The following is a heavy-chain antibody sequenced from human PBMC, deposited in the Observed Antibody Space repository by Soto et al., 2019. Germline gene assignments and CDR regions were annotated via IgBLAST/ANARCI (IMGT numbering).Heavy chain of an antibody. CDR1: SGPISSSSYY. J-gene: IGHJ3*01. Sequence: QLQLQESGPGLVKPSETLSLTCTVSSGPISSSSYYWGWIRQPPGKGLDWIGSMYYSGNTYYNPSLKSRVTISVDTSKNQFSVRLSSVTAADTAVYYCARHVVTSDVFDLWGQGTMVTVSS. CDR3: ARHVVTSDVFDL. CDR2: MYYSGNT. V-gene: IGHV4-39*01.